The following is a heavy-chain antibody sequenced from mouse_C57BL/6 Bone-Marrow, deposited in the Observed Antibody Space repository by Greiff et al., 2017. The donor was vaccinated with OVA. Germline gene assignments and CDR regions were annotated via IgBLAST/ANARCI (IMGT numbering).Heavy chain of an antibody. CDR1: GYTFTSYW. Sequence: QVQLKQPGAELVKPGASVKLSCKASGYTFTSYWMHWVKQRPGQGLEWIGMIHPNSGSTNYNEKFKSKATLTVDKSSSTAYMQLSSLTSEDSAVYYCARALLWFPYWYFDVWGTGTTVTVSS. J-gene: IGHJ1*03. CDR3: ARALLWFPYWYFDV. D-gene: IGHD2-2*01. CDR2: IHPNSGST. V-gene: IGHV1-64*01.